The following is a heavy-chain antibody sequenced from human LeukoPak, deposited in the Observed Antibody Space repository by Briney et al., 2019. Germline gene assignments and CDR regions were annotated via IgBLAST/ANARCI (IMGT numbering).Heavy chain of an antibody. V-gene: IGHV3-7*01. D-gene: IGHD3-16*01. CDR2: VKQDGSEK. Sequence: GGSLGLSCAASGFTFSSYWMTWVRQAPGKGLEWVANVKQDGSEKYYVDSVKGRFTISRDNAKNSLFVQMNSLRVEDTAVYYCVSGGSYYVYWGQGTLVTVSS. CDR3: VSGGSYYVY. CDR1: GFTFSSYW. J-gene: IGHJ4*02.